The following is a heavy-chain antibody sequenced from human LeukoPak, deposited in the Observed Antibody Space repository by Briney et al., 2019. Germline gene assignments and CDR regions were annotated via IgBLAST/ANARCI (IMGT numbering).Heavy chain of an antibody. CDR1: GVTFSSYV. CDR2: ISGSGGST. V-gene: IGHV3-23*01. D-gene: IGHD6-19*01. Sequence: GGSLRLSCEASGVTFSSYVMSWVRQAPGKGPEWVSAISGSGGSTYYADSVKGRFTISRDNSKNTLYLQMNSLRAEDTAVYYCAKGEQWLVDGYFDYWGQGTLVTVYS. J-gene: IGHJ4*02. CDR3: AKGEQWLVDGYFDY.